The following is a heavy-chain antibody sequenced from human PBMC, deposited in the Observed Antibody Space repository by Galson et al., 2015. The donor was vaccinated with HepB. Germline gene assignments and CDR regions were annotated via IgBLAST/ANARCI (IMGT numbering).Heavy chain of an antibody. Sequence: SLRLSCAASGFTFSRYAMSWVRQAPGKGLEWVSTISGSGGSTYYADSVKGRFTISRDNSKNTLYLQMNSLRAEDTAVYYCAKHTVYDSTGAFDIWGQGTMVTVS. V-gene: IGHV3-23*01. J-gene: IGHJ3*02. CDR3: AKHTVYDSTGAFDI. D-gene: IGHD5/OR15-5a*01. CDR2: ISGSGGST. CDR1: GFTFSRYA.